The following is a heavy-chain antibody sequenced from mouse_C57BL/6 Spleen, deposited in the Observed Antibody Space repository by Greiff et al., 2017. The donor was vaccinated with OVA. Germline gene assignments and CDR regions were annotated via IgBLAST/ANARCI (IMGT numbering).Heavy chain of an antibody. V-gene: IGHV1-39*01. CDR1: SYSFTDYN. Sequence: VQLQQSGPELVKPGASVKISCKASSYSFTDYNMNWVKQSNGKSLEWIGVINPNYGTTSYNQKFKGKATLTVDQSSSTAYMQLNSLTSEDSAVYYCARGTYYSNYVFFFDYWGQGTTLTVSS. J-gene: IGHJ2*01. CDR3: ARGTYYSNYVFFFDY. CDR2: INPNYGTT. D-gene: IGHD2-5*01.